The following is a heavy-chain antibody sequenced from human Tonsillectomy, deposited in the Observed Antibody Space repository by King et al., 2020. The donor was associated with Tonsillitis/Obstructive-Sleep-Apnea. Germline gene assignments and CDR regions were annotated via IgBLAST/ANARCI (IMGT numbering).Heavy chain of an antibody. CDR3: ASGTQTPYYYENSPPRIWYFDL. V-gene: IGHV4-59*08. CDR1: GGSISSYY. Sequence: VQLQESGPGLVKPSETLSLTCTVSGGSISSYYWSWIRQPPGRGLEWMGYNYYSGSTNYNPSLKIRVTISVDTSKNQFALKLSSVTAADTAVYYCASGTQTPYYYENSPPRIWYFDLWGRGTLVTVSS. CDR2: NYYSGST. D-gene: IGHD3-22*01. J-gene: IGHJ2*01.